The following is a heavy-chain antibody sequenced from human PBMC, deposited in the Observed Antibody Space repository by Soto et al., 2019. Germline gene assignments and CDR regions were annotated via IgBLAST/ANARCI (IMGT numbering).Heavy chain of an antibody. V-gene: IGHV3-23*01. CDR1: GFTFSNYA. CDR2: ISGSGGST. CDR3: AKDQGSSWYEIDY. J-gene: IGHJ4*02. Sequence: EVQLLESGGGLVQPGGSLRLSCAASGFTFSNYAVTWVRQAPGKVLEWFSTISGSGGSTYYADSVKVRFTISRDNSKNTLYLQMNSLRAEDTAVYYCAKDQGSSWYEIDYWGQGPLVTVSS. D-gene: IGHD6-13*01.